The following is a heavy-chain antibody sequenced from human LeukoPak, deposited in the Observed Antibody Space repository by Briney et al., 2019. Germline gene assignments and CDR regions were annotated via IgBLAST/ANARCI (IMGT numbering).Heavy chain of an antibody. CDR1: GGSFSGYY. CDR3: ARAAEYNWNYRGGYYFDY. CDR2: INHSVST. D-gene: IGHD1-7*01. J-gene: IGHJ4*02. V-gene: IGHV4-34*01. Sequence: SETLSLTRAVYGGSFSGYYWSGIRQPPGKGLDWIGEINHSVSTNYNPSLTSRVTISVDTAKHQLSLKLRSVSAANTAVYYCARAAEYNWNYRGGYYFDYWGEGTLVTVSS.